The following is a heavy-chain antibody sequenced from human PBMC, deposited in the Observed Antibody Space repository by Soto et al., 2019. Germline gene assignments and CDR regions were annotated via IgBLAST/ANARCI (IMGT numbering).Heavy chain of an antibody. CDR2: INHSGST. CDR3: ATLKGGYCTNGVCWTPYYYYDMDV. D-gene: IGHD2-8*01. Sequence: SETLSLTCAVYGGSFSGYYWSWIRQPPGKGLEWIGEINHSGSTNYNPSLKSRVTISVDTSKNQFSLKLSSVTAADTAVYYCATLKGGYCTNGVCWTPYYYYDMDVWGQGTTVTVSS. J-gene: IGHJ6*02. CDR1: GGSFSGYY. V-gene: IGHV4-34*01.